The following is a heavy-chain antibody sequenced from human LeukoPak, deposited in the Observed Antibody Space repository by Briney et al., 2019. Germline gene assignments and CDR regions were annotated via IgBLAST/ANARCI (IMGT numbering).Heavy chain of an antibody. CDR3: TGRSRLYYDFITGRSGT. J-gene: IGHJ5*02. Sequence: PSETLSLTCTVSGGSISSSSYYWGWIRQPPGKGLEWTGSIYYSGSTYYNPSLKSRVTISVDPSNNQFLLMHSSVTDDATAAYCGTGRSRLYYDFITGRSGTWGQGTLVTVSS. CDR1: GGSISSSSYY. V-gene: IGHV4-39*06. CDR2: IYYSGST. D-gene: IGHD3/OR15-3a*01.